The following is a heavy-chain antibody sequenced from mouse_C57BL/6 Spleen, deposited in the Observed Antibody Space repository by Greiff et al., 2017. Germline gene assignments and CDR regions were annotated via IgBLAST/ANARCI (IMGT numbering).Heavy chain of an antibody. CDR2: IDPETGGT. J-gene: IGHJ2*01. Sequence: QVQLKQSGAELVRPGASVTLSCKASGYTFTDYEMHWVKQTPVHGLEWIGAIDPETGGTAYNQKFKGKAILTADKSSSTAYMELRSLTSEDSAVYYCTRTLLSFDYWGQGTTLTVSS. D-gene: IGHD2-10*01. CDR3: TRTLLSFDY. V-gene: IGHV1-15*01. CDR1: GYTFTDYE.